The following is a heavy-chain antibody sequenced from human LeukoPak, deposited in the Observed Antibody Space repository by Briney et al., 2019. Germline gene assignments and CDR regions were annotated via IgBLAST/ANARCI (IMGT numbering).Heavy chain of an antibody. J-gene: IGHJ6*04. CDR3: AEIGITMIGGV. CDR1: GFTFSSYE. Sequence: GGSLRLSCAASGFTFSSYEMNWVRQAPGKGLEWVSYISSSGSTIYYADSVKGRFTISRDNAKNSLYLQMNRLRAEDTVVYYCAEIGITMIGGVWGKGTTVTISS. V-gene: IGHV3-48*03. D-gene: IGHD3-10*02. CDR2: ISSSGSTI.